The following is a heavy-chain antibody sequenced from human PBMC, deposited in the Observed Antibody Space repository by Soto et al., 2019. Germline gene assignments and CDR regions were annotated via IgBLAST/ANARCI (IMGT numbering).Heavy chain of an antibody. J-gene: IGHJ3*02. D-gene: IGHD4-17*01. CDR1: GGSFSGYY. CDR2: INHSGST. CDR3: GFFYYGANKAFDI. Sequence: QVQLQQWGAGLLKPSETLSLTCAVYGGSFSGYYWSWIRQPPGKGLEWIGEINHSGSTNYNPSLKRRVTISVDTSKNQFSLKLSSVTAADTAVYYCGFFYYGANKAFDIWGQGTMVTVSS. V-gene: IGHV4-34*01.